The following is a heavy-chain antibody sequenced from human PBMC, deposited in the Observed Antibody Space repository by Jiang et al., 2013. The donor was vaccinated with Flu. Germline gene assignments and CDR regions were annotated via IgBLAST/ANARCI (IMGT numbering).Heavy chain of an antibody. V-gene: IGHV1-2*04. CDR2: INPNSGGT. CDR3: ARDSVNYDFWSGYPNLGGNYYYYYGMDV. CDR1: GYTFTGYY. J-gene: IGHJ6*04. Sequence: SGAEVKKPGASVKVSCKASGYTFTGYYMHWVRQAPGQGLEWMGWINPNSGGTNYAQKFQGWVTMTRDTSISTAYMELSRLRSDDTAVYYCARDSVNYDFWSGYPNLGGNYYYYYGMDVWGKGTTVTVSS. D-gene: IGHD3-3*01.